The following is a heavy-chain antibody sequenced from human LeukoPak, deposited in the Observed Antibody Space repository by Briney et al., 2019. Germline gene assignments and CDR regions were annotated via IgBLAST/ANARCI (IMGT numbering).Heavy chain of an antibody. CDR1: GFTVSSNY. V-gene: IGHV3-53*01. D-gene: IGHD3-16*01. Sequence: GGSLRLSCAASGFTVSSNYMSWVRQAPGKGLEWVSVIYSGGSTYYADSVKGRFTISRDNAKNSLSLQMNSLRAEDTAVYYCARGAYYRLDYFDCWGQGTLVTVSS. CDR3: ARGAYYRLDYFDC. J-gene: IGHJ4*02. CDR2: IYSGGST.